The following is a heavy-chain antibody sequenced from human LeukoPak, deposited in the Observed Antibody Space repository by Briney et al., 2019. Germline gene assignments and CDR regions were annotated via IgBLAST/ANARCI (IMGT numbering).Heavy chain of an antibody. CDR2: INPNSGGT. Sequence: GASVKVSCKASGYTFTGYYMHWVRQAPGQGLEWMGWINPNSGGTNYAQKFQGWVTMTRDTSISTAHMELSRLRSDDTAVYYCARDFGYSYGYSGVYYYGMDVWGQGTTVTVSS. CDR1: GYTFTGYY. J-gene: IGHJ6*02. CDR3: ARDFGYSYGYSGVYYYGMDV. V-gene: IGHV1-2*04. D-gene: IGHD5-18*01.